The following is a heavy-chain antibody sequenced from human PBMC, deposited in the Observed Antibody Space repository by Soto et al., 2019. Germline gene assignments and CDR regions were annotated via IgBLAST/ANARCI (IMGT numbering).Heavy chain of an antibody. CDR3: AREDDGGDRDYYGLDV. J-gene: IGHJ6*02. CDR2: IHYSGSV. Sequence: SETVSLTCTVSGGSISSEYYHWTWIRQAPGKGLEWIGYIHYSGSVHYNPSLQSRLTMSVDTSKNLFSLKLSSVTAADTAVYFCAREDDGGDRDYYGLDVWGQGTTVTVSS. V-gene: IGHV4-30-4*01. CDR1: GGSISSEYYH. D-gene: IGHD2-21*02.